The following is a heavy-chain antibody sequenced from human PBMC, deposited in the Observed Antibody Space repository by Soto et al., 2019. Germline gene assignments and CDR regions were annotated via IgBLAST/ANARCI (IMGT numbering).Heavy chain of an antibody. CDR2: IIPIFGTA. D-gene: IGHD6-19*01. J-gene: IGHJ6*02. Sequence: ASVKVSCKASGGTFSSYAISWVRQAPGQGLEWMGGIIPIFGTANYAQKFQGRVTITADESTSTAYMELSSLRSEDTAVYYCARVDRSGWYPLYYYGMDVWGQGTTVTVSS. CDR3: ARVDRSGWYPLYYYGMDV. CDR1: GGTFSSYA. V-gene: IGHV1-69*13.